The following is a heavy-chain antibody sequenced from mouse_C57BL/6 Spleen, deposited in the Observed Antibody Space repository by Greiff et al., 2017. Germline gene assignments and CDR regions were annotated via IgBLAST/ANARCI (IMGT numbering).Heavy chain of an antibody. CDR1: GFTFSSYG. CDR2: ISSGGSYT. CDR3: ARHETGTVDY. Sequence: EVNLVESGGDLVKPGGSLKLSCAASGFTFSSYGMSWVRQTPDKRLEWVATISSGGSYTYYPDSVKGRFTISRDNAKNTLYLQMSSLKSEDTAMYYCARHETGTVDYWGQGTTLTVSS. V-gene: IGHV5-6*01. J-gene: IGHJ2*01. D-gene: IGHD4-1*01.